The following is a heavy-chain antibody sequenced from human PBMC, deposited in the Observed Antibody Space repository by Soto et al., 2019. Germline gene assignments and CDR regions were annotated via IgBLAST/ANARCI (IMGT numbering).Heavy chain of an antibody. D-gene: IGHD1-1*01. J-gene: IGHJ4*02. CDR1: GYTFTTYY. CDR3: AAETGADTFDY. Sequence: QVQLVQSGAEVKKPGASVKVSCKASGYTFTTYYMHWVRQAPGQGLEWMGIISPDGGRTSYAQKFQGRVTMTRDTSISTAYMEVTLVTSDDTAVYFCAAETGADTFDYWGQGTLVIVST. V-gene: IGHV1-46*01. CDR2: ISPDGGRT.